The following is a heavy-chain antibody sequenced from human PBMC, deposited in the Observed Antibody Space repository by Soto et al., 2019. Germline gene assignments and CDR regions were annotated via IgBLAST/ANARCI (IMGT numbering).Heavy chain of an antibody. V-gene: IGHV4-61*08. J-gene: IGHJ6*02. CDR2: ILSSGGT. CDR3: ARAVYCTTANCWDDFHYYNIDV. D-gene: IGHD2-2*01. CDR1: GDSVSSDAYY. Sequence: QVQLQESGPGLVKPSGTLSLTCSVSGDSVSSDAYYWTWIRQPPGKTLEWVGLILSSGGTSTNPSLRSRLSMSIDPASNQFSMRLTSVTAADTGVYFCARAVYCTTANCWDDFHYYNIDVWGQGTAVTVSS.